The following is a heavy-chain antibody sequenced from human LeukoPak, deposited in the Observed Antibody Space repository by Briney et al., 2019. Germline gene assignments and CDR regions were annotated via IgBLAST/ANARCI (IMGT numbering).Heavy chain of an antibody. D-gene: IGHD3-22*01. J-gene: IGHJ4*02. V-gene: IGHV3-30*02. CDR1: GFTFSSYA. Sequence: GGSLRLSCAASGFTFSSYAMHWVRQAPGKGLEWVTFIRNDGSNKYYADSVKGRFTISRDNSKNTLYLQMNSLRAEDTAVYYYARDRGYYDSSGQENDYWGQGTLVTVSS. CDR3: ARDRGYYDSSGQENDY. CDR2: IRNDGSNK.